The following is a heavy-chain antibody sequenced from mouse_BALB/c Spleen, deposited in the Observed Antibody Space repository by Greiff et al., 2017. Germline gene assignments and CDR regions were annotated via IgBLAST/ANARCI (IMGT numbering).Heavy chain of an antibody. V-gene: IGHV2-2*02. CDR1: GFSLTSYG. CDR3: ARNPMASTTTVGGAMDY. D-gene: IGHD1-1*01. CDR2: IWSGGST. Sequence: VKLQESGPGLVQPSQSLSITCTVSGFSLTSYGVHWVRQPPGKGLEWLGVIWSGGSTDYNAAFISRLSISKDNSKSQVFFKMNSLQANDTAIYYCARNPMASTTTVGGAMDYWGQGTSDTVSS. J-gene: IGHJ4*01.